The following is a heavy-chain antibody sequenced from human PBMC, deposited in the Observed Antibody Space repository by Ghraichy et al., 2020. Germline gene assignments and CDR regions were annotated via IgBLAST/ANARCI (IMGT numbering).Heavy chain of an antibody. V-gene: IGHV4-59*01. CDR2: IYYSGST. Sequence: SETLSLTCTVSGGSISTYYWSWIRRPPGKGLEWIGYIYYSGSTKYNPSLKSRVTISVDTSKNQFSLKLSSVTAADTAVYYCARGYSGSYGRFDYWGQGAVVTVSS. D-gene: IGHD1-26*01. J-gene: IGHJ4*02. CDR3: ARGYSGSYGRFDY. CDR1: GGSISTYY.